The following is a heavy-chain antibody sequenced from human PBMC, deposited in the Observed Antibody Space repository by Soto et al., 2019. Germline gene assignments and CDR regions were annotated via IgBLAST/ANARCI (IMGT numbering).Heavy chain of an antibody. CDR3: AGTTSRRWYYMDV. J-gene: IGHJ6*03. D-gene: IGHD1-7*01. CDR1: GDSVSSNSAA. V-gene: IGHV6-1*01. Sequence: PSQTLSLTCAISGDSVSSNSAAWNWIRQSPSRGLEWLGRTYYRSRWYNDYAVSVKSRITVNPDPSKNQFSLHLNSVTPENTAVYCGAGTTSRRWYYMDVWDKGTTVTVSS. CDR2: TYYRSRWYN.